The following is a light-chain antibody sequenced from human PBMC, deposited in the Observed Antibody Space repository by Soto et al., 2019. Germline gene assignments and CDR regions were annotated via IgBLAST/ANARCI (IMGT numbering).Light chain of an antibody. CDR3: QQYNSYSPT. CDR1: QSLLHGDGKTY. V-gene: IGKV2D-29*01. CDR2: EVS. J-gene: IGKJ1*01. Sequence: DIVMTQTPLSLSVTPGQPTSISCKSSQSLLHGDGKTYLYWYLQKPGQPPQLLIYEVSNRFSGVPSRFSGSGSETEFTLTISGLQPGDSATYYCQQYNSYSPTFGQGTKVDIK.